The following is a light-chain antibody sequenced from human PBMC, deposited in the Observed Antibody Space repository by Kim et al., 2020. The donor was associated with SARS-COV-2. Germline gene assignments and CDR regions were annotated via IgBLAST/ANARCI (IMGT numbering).Light chain of an antibody. CDR3: QQRSNWPPRYT. V-gene: IGKV3-11*01. J-gene: IGKJ2*01. CDR2: DAT. Sequence: SPGERATLSCRASQSVNTYLAWYQQKPGQAPRLLIYDATNRATGIPARFSGSGSGTDFTLTISSLEPEDFAVYYCQQRSNWPPRYTFGQGTKLEI. CDR1: QSVNTY.